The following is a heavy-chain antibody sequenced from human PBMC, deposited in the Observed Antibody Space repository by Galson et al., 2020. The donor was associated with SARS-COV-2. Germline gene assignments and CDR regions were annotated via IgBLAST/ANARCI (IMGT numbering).Heavy chain of an antibody. V-gene: IGHV4-59*01. Sequence: SETLSLTCTVSGGSISSYYWSWIRQPPGKGLEWMGYIYYSGSTNYNPSLKSRVTISVDTSKNQFSLKLSSVTAADTAVYYCARGRRQLGYYYDSSGYYVDYWGQGTLVTVSS. CDR2: IYYSGST. D-gene: IGHD3-22*01. CDR3: ARGRRQLGYYYDSSGYYVDY. CDR1: GGSISSYY. J-gene: IGHJ4*02.